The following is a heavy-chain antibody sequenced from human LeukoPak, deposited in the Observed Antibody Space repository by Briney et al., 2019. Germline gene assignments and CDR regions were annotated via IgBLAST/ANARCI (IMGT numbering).Heavy chain of an antibody. J-gene: IGHJ6*02. Sequence: ASVKVSCKASGYTFTSYGISWVRQAPGQGLEWMGWISAYNGNTNYAQKLQGRVTITTDTSTSTAYMELRSLRSDDTAVYYCARIPSSGWYKFYYYGMDVWGQGTTVTVSS. D-gene: IGHD6-19*01. CDR3: ARIPSSGWYKFYYYGMDV. V-gene: IGHV1-18*01. CDR2: ISAYNGNT. CDR1: GYTFTSYG.